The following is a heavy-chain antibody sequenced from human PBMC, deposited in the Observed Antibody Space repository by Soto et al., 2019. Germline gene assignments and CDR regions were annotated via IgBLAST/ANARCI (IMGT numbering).Heavy chain of an antibody. CDR2: ISAYNGNT. V-gene: IGHV1-18*01. D-gene: IGHD6-19*01. J-gene: IGHJ3*02. Sequence: VKVSCKASGYTFTSYGISWVRQAPGQGLEWMGWISAYNGNTNYAQKLQGRVTMTTDTSTSTAYMELRSLRSDDTAVYYCAGRYSSGQDAFDIWGQGTMVTVSS. CDR3: AGRYSSGQDAFDI. CDR1: GYTFTSYG.